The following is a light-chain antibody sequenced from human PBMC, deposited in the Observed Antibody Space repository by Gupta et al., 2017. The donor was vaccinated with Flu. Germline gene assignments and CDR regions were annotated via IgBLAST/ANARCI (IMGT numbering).Light chain of an antibody. CDR3: CSYAGSYTWV. CDR2: DVN. Sequence: QSALTQPRSVSGSPGQSVTISCTGTNSDVGRYNYVSWYRQYPAKAPKLIIHDVNKRPSGVPDRFSGSKSGNTAYLTISGLQAEDEADYYCCSYAGSYTWVFGGGAKLTVL. CDR1: NSDVGRYNY. J-gene: IGLJ3*02. V-gene: IGLV2-11*01.